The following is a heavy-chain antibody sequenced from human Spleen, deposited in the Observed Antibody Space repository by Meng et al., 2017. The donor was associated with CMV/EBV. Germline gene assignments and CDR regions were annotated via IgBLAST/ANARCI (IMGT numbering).Heavy chain of an antibody. J-gene: IGHJ4*02. Sequence: GESLKISCAASRFTFSSYGMHWVRQAPGKGLEWMAVISYDGINKFYADSVKGRFTISRDNSKNTLYLQMNSLRAEDTAVYYCARGQTLNGFGFDCWGQGALVTVSS. D-gene: IGHD2-8*01. CDR1: RFTFSSYG. V-gene: IGHV3-30*03. CDR3: ARGQTLNGFGFDC. CDR2: ISYDGINK.